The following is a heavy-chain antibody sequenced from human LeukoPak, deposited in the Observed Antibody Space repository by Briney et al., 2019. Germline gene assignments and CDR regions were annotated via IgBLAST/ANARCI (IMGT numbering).Heavy chain of an antibody. Sequence: GASVKVSCKASGYTFSNFGISWVRQAPGQGLEWMGWISGYNGNTNYAQNLQDRVTMTADRSTSTAYMVLRSLRSDDTAVYYCARRRIVAGTDALDIWGQGTMVTVSS. J-gene: IGHJ3*02. CDR2: ISGYNGNT. V-gene: IGHV1-18*01. CDR1: GYTFSNFG. D-gene: IGHD6-19*01. CDR3: ARRRIVAGTDALDI.